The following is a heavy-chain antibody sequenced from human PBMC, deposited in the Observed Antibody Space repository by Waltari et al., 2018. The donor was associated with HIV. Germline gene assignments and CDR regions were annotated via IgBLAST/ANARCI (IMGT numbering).Heavy chain of an antibody. V-gene: IGHV4-59*01. CDR1: GGSISSSY. D-gene: IGHD2-15*01. J-gene: IGHJ4*02. CDR2: IYYSGST. CDR3: ARAAQGSLIDY. Sequence: QVQLQESGPGLVKPSETLSLTCPVSGGSISSSYCSWIRQPPGKGLEWIGYIYYSGSTNYNPSLKSRVTISVDTSKNQFSLKLSSVTAADTAVYYCARAAQGSLIDYWGQGTLVTVSS.